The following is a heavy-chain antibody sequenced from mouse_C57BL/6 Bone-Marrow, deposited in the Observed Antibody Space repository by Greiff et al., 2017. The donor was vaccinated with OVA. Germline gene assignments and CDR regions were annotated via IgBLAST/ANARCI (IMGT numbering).Heavy chain of an antibody. CDR1: GYTFTSYW. D-gene: IGHD2-3*01. J-gene: IGHJ2*01. Sequence: QVQLQQPGAELVRPGTSVKLSCKASGYTFTSYWMHWVKQRPGQGLEWIGVIDPSDSYTNYNQKFKGKATLTVETSSSTAYMQLSSLTSEDSAVYYCARDGYYGGLFDYWGQGTTLTVSS. V-gene: IGHV1-59*01. CDR2: IDPSDSYT. CDR3: ARDGYYGGLFDY.